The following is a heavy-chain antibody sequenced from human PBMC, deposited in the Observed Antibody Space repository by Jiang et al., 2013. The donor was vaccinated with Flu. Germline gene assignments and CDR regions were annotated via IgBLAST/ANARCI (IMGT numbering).Heavy chain of an antibody. D-gene: IGHD2-2*01. J-gene: IGHJ3*02. CDR3: ASSTSHHDAFDI. CDR1: GFTFSSYE. CDR2: ISSSGSTI. Sequence: EVQLVESGGGLVQPGGSLRLSCAASGFTFSSYEMNWVRQAPGKGLEWVSYISSSGSTIYYADSVKGRFTISRDNAKNSLYLQMNSLRAEDTAVYYCASSTSHHDAFDIWGQGTMVTVSS. V-gene: IGHV3-48*03.